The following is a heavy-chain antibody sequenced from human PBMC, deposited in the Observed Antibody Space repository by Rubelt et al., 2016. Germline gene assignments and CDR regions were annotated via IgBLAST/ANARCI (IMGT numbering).Heavy chain of an antibody. CDR2: IWYDGSNK. D-gene: IGHD6-19*01. V-gene: IGHV3-33*06. Sequence: GLEWVAVIWYDGSNKYYADSVKGRFTISRDNSKNTLYLQMNSLRAEDTAVYYCAKDGAHSSGWHGVDYWGQGTLVTVSS. CDR3: AKDGAHSSGWHGVDY. J-gene: IGHJ4*02.